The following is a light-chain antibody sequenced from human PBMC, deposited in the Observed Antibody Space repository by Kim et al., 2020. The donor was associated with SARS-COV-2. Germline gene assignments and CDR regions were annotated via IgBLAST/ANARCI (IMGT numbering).Light chain of an antibody. CDR3: QESSTYFTLT. CDR1: QGISDA. Sequence: AIQLTQSPSSLSASVGDRVTITCRASQGISDALAWYQQKPGKAPKLLIYDASNLESGVPSRFSGSGSGTDFTLTISSLQPDDFATYYCQESSTYFTLTFGGGTKVDIK. V-gene: IGKV1-13*02. J-gene: IGKJ4*01. CDR2: DAS.